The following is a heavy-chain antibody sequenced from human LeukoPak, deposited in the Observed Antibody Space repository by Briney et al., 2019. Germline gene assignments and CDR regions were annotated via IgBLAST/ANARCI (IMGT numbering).Heavy chain of an antibody. J-gene: IGHJ6*03. V-gene: IGHV3-74*01. D-gene: IGHD6-13*01. CDR2: INSDGSST. Sequence: PGGSLRPSCAASGFTFSSYWMHWVRHAPGKGLVWVSRINSDGSSTSYADSVKGRFTISRDNAKNTLYLQMNSLRAEDTAVYYCARGDGYQQEYYYYYMDVWGKGTTVTVSS. CDR3: ARGDGYQQEYYYYYMDV. CDR1: GFTFSSYW.